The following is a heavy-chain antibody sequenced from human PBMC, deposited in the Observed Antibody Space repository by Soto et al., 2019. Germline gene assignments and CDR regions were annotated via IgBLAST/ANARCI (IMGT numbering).Heavy chain of an antibody. V-gene: IGHV1-69*13. CDR1: GGTFSSYA. D-gene: IGHD6-19*01. J-gene: IGHJ4*02. CDR2: IIPIFGTA. CDR3: ARGGSSGLVGYFDY. Sequence: SVKVSCKASGGTFSSYAISWVRQAPGQGLEWMGGIIPIFGTANYAQKFQGRVTITADESTSTAYMELSSLRSEDTAVYYCARGGSSGLVGYFDYWGQGTLVTVSS.